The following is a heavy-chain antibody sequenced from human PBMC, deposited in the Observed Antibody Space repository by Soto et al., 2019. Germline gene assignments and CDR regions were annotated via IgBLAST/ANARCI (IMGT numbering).Heavy chain of an antibody. J-gene: IGHJ6*02. CDR2: TSHDGTNK. CDR3: AKETVATLRPTPIYYYYGLDV. CDR1: GFTFSRYG. V-gene: IGHV3-30*18. Sequence: QVQLVESGGGVVQPGRSLRLSCATSGFTFSRYGIHWVRQAPGKGLEWVPVTSHDGTNKYYTDSVKGRFIISRDNPKNTLYLEMNSLRAEHTAVYYCAKETVATLRPTPIYYYYGLDVWGQGTTVSVSS. D-gene: IGHD5-12*01.